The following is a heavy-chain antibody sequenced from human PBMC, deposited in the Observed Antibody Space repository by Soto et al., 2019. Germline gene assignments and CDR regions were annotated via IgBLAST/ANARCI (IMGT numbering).Heavy chain of an antibody. V-gene: IGHV1-69*13. Sequence: ASVKVSCKASGGTFSSYAISWVRQAPGQGLEWMGGIIPIFGTANYAQKFQGRVTITADESTSTAYMELSSLRSEDTAVYYCARDQGDPAPDHYYGMDGWGQETAVTVYS. CDR1: GGTFSSYA. D-gene: IGHD2-21*02. CDR3: ARDQGDPAPDHYYGMDG. J-gene: IGHJ6*02. CDR2: IIPIFGTA.